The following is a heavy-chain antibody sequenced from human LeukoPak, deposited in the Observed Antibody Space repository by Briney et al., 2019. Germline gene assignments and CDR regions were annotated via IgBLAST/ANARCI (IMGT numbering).Heavy chain of an antibody. J-gene: IGHJ4*02. CDR1: GFTFSDYH. D-gene: IGHD6-19*01. V-gene: IGHV3-11*01. CDR3: ARGPVSGSGFFAY. Sequence: GGSLRLSCAASGFTFSDYHMSWIRQAPGKGLEWVSYISSSGGTISYADSVKGRFTISRDNAKNSLYLQMNSLRAEDTAVYYCARGPVSGSGFFAYWGQGTLVTVSS. CDR2: ISSSGGTI.